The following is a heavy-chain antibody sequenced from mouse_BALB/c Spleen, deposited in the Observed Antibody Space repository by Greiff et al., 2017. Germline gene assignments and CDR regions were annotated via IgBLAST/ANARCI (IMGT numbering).Heavy chain of an antibody. J-gene: IGHJ2*01. CDR1: GYTFTSYW. CDR2: IYPGNSDT. CDR3: TREGVYYGNYANFDY. D-gene: IGHD2-1*01. Sequence: VQLQQSGTVLARPGASVKMSCKASGYTFTSYWMHWVKQRPGQGLEWIGAIYPGNSDTSYNQKFKGKAKLTAVTSTSTAYMELSSLTNEDSAVYYCTREGVYYGNYANFDYWGQGTTLTVSS. V-gene: IGHV1-5*01.